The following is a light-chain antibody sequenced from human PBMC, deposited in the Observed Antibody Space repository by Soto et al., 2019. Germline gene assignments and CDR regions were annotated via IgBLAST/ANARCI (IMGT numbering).Light chain of an antibody. J-gene: IGKJ5*01. CDR3: QQCHATPLT. CDR2: AAS. Sequence: DIQMTQSPSSLSASVGDRVTITCRASQSISSYLNWYQQKPGKAPKLLIYAASSLQSGVPSRFSGSGSGTDFTLTISSLQPEDVGIYYCQQCHATPLTFGQGTHWRL. CDR1: QSISSY. V-gene: IGKV1-39*01.